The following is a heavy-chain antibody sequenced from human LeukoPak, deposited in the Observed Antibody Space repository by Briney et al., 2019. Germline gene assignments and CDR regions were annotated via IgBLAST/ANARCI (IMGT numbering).Heavy chain of an antibody. Sequence: GGSLRLSCAASGFTFSSFGMNWVRQAPGKGLEWVSYISSSSSTIYYADSVKGRFTISRDNAKNSLSLQMNSLRAEDTAVYYCARDPYNGSYGDDYYYYMDVWGKGTTVTISS. CDR1: GFTFSSFG. D-gene: IGHD1-26*01. CDR3: ARDPYNGSYGDDYYYYMDV. V-gene: IGHV3-48*04. CDR2: ISSSSSTI. J-gene: IGHJ6*03.